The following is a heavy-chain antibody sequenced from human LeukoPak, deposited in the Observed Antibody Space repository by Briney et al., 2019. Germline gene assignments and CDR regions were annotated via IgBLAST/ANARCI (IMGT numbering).Heavy chain of an antibody. CDR1: GFTFSRYW. V-gene: IGHV3-7*01. CDR2: IKQDGSEK. D-gene: IGHD6-13*01. Sequence: GGALRLSCAASGFTFSRYWMSWGGQAPGKGLEGVADIKQDGSEKYYVDSVKGRFTISRDNAKNSLYLQMNSLRAEDTAVYYCARVAGIAAAGTFYYYGMDVWGQGTTVTVSS. CDR3: ARVAGIAAAGTFYYYGMDV. J-gene: IGHJ6*02.